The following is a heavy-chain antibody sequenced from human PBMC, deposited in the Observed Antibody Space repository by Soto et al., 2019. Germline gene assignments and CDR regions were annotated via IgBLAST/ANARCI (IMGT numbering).Heavy chain of an antibody. D-gene: IGHD2-21*02. CDR1: GGSIKNTHDH. V-gene: IGHV4-39*01. CDR2: LYYRGAT. Sequence: PSETLSLTCSVSGGSIKNTHDHWGWIRQPPGKGLEWIGTLYYRGATDYNPSLKTRVTISVDTSKNLLSLNLSSVTAADTAVYYCFGVMAATLDYWGQGTLVTVSS. J-gene: IGHJ4*01. CDR3: FGVMAATLDY.